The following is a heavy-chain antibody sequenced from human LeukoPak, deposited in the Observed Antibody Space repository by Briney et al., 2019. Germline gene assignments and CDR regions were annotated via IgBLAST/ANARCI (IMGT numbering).Heavy chain of an antibody. D-gene: IGHD3-16*02. CDR3: ARDAPQYYDYVWGSYR. Sequence: GGTLRLSCAASGFTFSSYGMSWVRQAPGKGLEWVSVIYSGGSTYYADSVKGRFTISRDNSKNTLYLQMNSLRAEDTAVYYCARDAPQYYDYVWGSYRWGQGTLVTVSS. CDR2: IYSGGST. V-gene: IGHV3-66*01. CDR1: GFTFSSYG. J-gene: IGHJ4*02.